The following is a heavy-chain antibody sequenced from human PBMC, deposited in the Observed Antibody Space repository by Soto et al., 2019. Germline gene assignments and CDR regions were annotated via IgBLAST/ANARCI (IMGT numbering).Heavy chain of an antibody. Sequence: QVQLQESGPGLVKPSETLSLTCTVSGGSISNYYWSCIRQPPGKGLEWIGYIYYSGSTNYNPSLKRRVTISLDTSKNQFSLKLSSVTAADTAVYYCARLGLIAADPFDIWGQGTMVTVSS. CDR1: GGSISNYY. J-gene: IGHJ3*02. CDR2: IYYSGST. V-gene: IGHV4-59*01. CDR3: ARLGLIAADPFDI. D-gene: IGHD6-13*01.